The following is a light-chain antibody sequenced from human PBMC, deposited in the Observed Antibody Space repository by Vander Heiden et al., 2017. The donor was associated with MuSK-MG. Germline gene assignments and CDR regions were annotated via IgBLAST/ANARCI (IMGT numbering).Light chain of an antibody. J-gene: IGKJ4*01. V-gene: IGKV3-11*01. CDR3: QQRSNWPPLT. CDR1: QSVRSY. Sequence: EIGLTQSPATVSLSPGERATLSCRASQSVRSYLAWYKHKPGQSPRLLIYDASNMATGIPARFSGSGSGTDFTLTISSREPEAFAVYYCQQRSNWPPLTFGGGTKVEIK. CDR2: DAS.